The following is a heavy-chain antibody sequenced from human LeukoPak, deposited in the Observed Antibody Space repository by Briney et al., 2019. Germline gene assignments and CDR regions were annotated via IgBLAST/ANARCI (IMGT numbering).Heavy chain of an antibody. J-gene: IGHJ5*02. CDR3: ARTSNVLRFSRTDWFDP. CDR1: GYTFTSYY. Sequence: GASVKVSRKASGYTFTSYYMHWVRQAPGQGLEWMGIINPSGGSTSYAQKFQGRVTMTRDTSTSTVYMELSSLRSEDTAVYFCARTSNVLRFSRTDWFDPWGQGTLVTASS. V-gene: IGHV1-46*01. D-gene: IGHD3-3*01. CDR2: INPSGGST.